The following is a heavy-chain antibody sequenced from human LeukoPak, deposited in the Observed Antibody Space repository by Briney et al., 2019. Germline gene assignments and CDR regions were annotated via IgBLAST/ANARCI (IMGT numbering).Heavy chain of an antibody. V-gene: IGHV3-23*01. Sequence: GGSLRLSCAASGFTFSSYAMSWVRQAPGKGLEWVSTISGSGGSTYYADSVKGRFTISRDNSKNTLYLQMNSLRAEDTAVYYCAKGVEYYYGSGSYIDYWGQGTLVTVSS. D-gene: IGHD3-10*01. CDR1: GFTFSSYA. CDR2: ISGSGGST. J-gene: IGHJ4*02. CDR3: AKGVEYYYGSGSYIDY.